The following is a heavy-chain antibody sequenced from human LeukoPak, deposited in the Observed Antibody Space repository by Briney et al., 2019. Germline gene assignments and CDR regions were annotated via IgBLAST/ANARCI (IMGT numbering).Heavy chain of an antibody. J-gene: IGHJ4*02. D-gene: IGHD6-6*01. CDR1: GFNFRAYW. CDR3: AKDLAILGSSSSAFDY. V-gene: IGHV3-23*01. Sequence: GGSLRLSCTTSGFNFRAYWMGWVRQAPGKGLEWVSAISGSGGSTYYADSVKGRFTISRDNSKNTLYLQMNSLRAEDTAVYYCAKDLAILGSSSSAFDYWGQGTLVTVSS. CDR2: ISGSGGST.